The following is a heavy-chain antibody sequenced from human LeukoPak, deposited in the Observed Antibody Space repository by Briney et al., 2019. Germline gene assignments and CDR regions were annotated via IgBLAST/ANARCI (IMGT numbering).Heavy chain of an antibody. CDR3: ARELSRRGYSRGYYYVDC. CDR1: GYTFTSYY. V-gene: IGHV1-46*01. D-gene: IGHD3-22*01. J-gene: IGHJ4*02. Sequence: ASVKVSCKASGYTFTSYYMHWVRQAPGQGLEWMGIINPSGGTTTYAQKFQGRVTMTRDMSTDTVYMELSSLRSEDTAVYYCARELSRRGYSRGYYYVDCWGQGTLVTVSS. CDR2: INPSGGTT.